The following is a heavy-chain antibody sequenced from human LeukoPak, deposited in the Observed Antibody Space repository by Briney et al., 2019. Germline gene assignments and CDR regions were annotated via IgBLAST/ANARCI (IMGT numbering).Heavy chain of an antibody. Sequence: PGRSLRLSCAASGFTFSTYGMHWVRQAPGKGLEWVAVISYDGSNKYYADSVKGRFTISRDNSKNTLYLQMNSLRAEDTAVYYCARGPNIVVVPAAGPRYYYGMDVWGQGTTVTVSS. CDR1: GFTFSTYG. CDR2: ISYDGSNK. J-gene: IGHJ6*02. CDR3: ARGPNIVVVPAAGPRYYYGMDV. V-gene: IGHV3-30*19. D-gene: IGHD2-2*01.